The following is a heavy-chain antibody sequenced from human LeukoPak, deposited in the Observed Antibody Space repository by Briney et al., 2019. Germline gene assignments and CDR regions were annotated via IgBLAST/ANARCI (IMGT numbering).Heavy chain of an antibody. CDR1: GFPLSSYA. D-gene: IGHD3-10*01. J-gene: IGHJ4*02. Sequence: GGSLTLSCAASGFPLSSYAVSWVRQAPGKGLEWVSAISGSGGSTYYADSVNGRFTISRDNSKNTLYLQMNSLRAEDTAVYYCAKDWFGELFVDYWGQGTLVTVSS. CDR2: ISGSGGST. CDR3: AKDWFGELFVDY. V-gene: IGHV3-23*01.